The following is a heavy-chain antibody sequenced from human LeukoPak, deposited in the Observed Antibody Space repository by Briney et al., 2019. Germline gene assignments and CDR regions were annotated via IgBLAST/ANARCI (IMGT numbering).Heavy chain of an antibody. V-gene: IGHV1-69*04. D-gene: IGHD3-22*01. CDR2: IIPILGIA. CDR1: GGTFSSYA. CDR3: ARGVMGYDSSGGYYYYGMDV. J-gene: IGHJ6*02. Sequence: KVSCKASGGTFSSYAISWVRQAPGQGLEWMGRIIPILGIANYAQKFQGRVTITADKSTSTAYMELSSLRSEDTAVYYCARGVMGYDSSGGYYYYGMDVWGQGTTVTVSS.